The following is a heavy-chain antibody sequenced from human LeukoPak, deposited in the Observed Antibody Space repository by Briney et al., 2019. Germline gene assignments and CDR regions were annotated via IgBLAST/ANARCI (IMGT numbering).Heavy chain of an antibody. D-gene: IGHD6-25*01. CDR3: AKMKSGEEGKRQETECYFVY. V-gene: IGHV3-9*01. Sequence: GRSLRLSCAASGFTFSSYAMHWVRQAPGKGLEWVSGISWNSGSIGYADSVKGRFTISRDNAKNSLYLQMNSLRAEDTALYYCAKMKSGEEGKRQETECYFVYWGQGTLVTVSS. CDR2: ISWNSGSI. CDR1: GFTFSSYA. J-gene: IGHJ4*02.